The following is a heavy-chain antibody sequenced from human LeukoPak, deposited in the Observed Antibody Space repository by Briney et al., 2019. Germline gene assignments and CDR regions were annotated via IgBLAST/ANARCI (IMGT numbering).Heavy chain of an antibody. J-gene: IGHJ4*02. D-gene: IGHD2-2*01. CDR2: IYSGGST. CDR3: AKEGKVDIVVVPAAI. V-gene: IGHV3-66*01. Sequence: GGSLRLSCAASGFTVSSNYMSWVRQAPGKGLEWVSVIYSGGSTYYADSVKGRFTISRDNSKNTLYLQMNSLRAEDTAVYYCAKEGKVDIVVVPAAIWGQGTLVTVSS. CDR1: GFTVSSNY.